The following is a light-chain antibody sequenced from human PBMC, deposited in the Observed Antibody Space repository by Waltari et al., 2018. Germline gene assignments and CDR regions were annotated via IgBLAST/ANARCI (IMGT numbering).Light chain of an antibody. J-gene: IGLJ3*02. V-gene: IGLV1-44*01. CDR3: AAWDDSLNGWV. Sequence: VVTQSPSVSVAPGETARITCGGDNIGSKSVHWYQQLPGTAPKLLIYSNNQRPSGVPDRFSGSKSGTSASLAISGLQSEDEADYYCAAWDDSLNGWVFGGGTKLTVL. CDR1: NIGSKS. CDR2: SNN.